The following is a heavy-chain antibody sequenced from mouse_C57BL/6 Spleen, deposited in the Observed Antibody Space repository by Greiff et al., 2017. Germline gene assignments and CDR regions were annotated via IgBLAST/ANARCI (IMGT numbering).Heavy chain of an antibody. Sequence: VHVKQSGAELVRPGASVKLSCTASGFNIKDYYMHWVKQRPEQGLEWIGRIDPEDGDTEYAPKFQGKATMTADTSSNTAYLQLSSLTSEDTAVYYCTPYYYGSSYIDYWGQGTTLTVSS. CDR2: IDPEDGDT. V-gene: IGHV14-1*01. D-gene: IGHD1-1*01. CDR1: GFNIKDYY. CDR3: TPYYYGSSYIDY. J-gene: IGHJ2*01.